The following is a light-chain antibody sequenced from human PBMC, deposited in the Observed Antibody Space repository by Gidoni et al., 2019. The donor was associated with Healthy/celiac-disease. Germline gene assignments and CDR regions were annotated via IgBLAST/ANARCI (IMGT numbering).Light chain of an antibody. CDR1: ALPKQY. V-gene: IGLV3-25*03. CDR2: KDS. Sequence: SYELTQPPSGAVSPGQTGRITCSGDALPKQYAYWYQQKPGQAPVLVIYKDSERPSGIPERFSGSSSGTTVTLTISGVQAEDEADYYCQSADSSGTSVVFGGGTKLTVL. J-gene: IGLJ2*01. CDR3: QSADSSGTSVV.